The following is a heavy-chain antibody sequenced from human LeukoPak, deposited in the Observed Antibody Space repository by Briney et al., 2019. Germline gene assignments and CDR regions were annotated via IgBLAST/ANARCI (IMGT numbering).Heavy chain of an antibody. J-gene: IGHJ5*02. CDR2: INHSGST. Sequence: SETLSLTCAVHGGSFSGYYWSWIRQPPGKGLEWIGEINHSGSTNYNPSLKSRVTISVDTPKNQFSLKLSSVTAADTAVYYCARGEGMYSSSWSRRGIDPWGQGTLVTVSS. V-gene: IGHV4-34*01. CDR1: GGSFSGYY. CDR3: ARGEGMYSSSWSRRGIDP. D-gene: IGHD6-13*01.